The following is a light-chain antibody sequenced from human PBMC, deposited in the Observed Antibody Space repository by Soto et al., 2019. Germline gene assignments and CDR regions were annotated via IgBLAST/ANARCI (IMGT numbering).Light chain of an antibody. CDR2: DAS. J-gene: IGKJ3*01. V-gene: IGKV3-11*01. CDR1: QSVSSY. Sequence: EIVLTQSPATLSLSPGERATLSCRASQSVSSYLAWYQQKPGQAPRLLIYDASNRATGIPARFSGSGSGTDFTLTVSSLEPEDFAVYYCQQAGTFGPGTKVDIK. CDR3: QQAGT.